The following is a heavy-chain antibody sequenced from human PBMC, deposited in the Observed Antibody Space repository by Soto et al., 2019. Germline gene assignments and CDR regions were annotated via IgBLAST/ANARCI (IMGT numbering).Heavy chain of an antibody. CDR3: AREDGEDAFDI. D-gene: IGHD4-17*01. V-gene: IGHV3-30-3*01. Sequence: QVQLVESGGGVVQPGRSLRLSCADSGCTVSSYAMHCVGQAPGKGLEWVAVISYDGSNKYYADSVKGRFTISRDNSKNTLYLQMTSLRAEDTAFYYCAREDGEDAFDIWGQGTMVTVSS. J-gene: IGHJ3*02. CDR1: GCTVSSYA. CDR2: ISYDGSNK.